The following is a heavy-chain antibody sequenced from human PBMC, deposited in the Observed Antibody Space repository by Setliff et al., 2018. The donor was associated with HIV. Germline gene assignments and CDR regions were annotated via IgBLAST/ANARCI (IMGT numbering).Heavy chain of an antibody. Sequence: ASVKVSCKASGYTFTGYFVHWVRQAPGQGLEWMGRINPNTDDTKYAEKFQGRVTMTRETFISTAYMELSRLRSDDTAVYYCARLRYTTMGGLDYWGQGSLVTVSS. D-gene: IGHD5-18*01. V-gene: IGHV1-2*06. J-gene: IGHJ4*02. CDR3: ARLRYTTMGGLDY. CDR2: INPNTDDT. CDR1: GYTFTGYF.